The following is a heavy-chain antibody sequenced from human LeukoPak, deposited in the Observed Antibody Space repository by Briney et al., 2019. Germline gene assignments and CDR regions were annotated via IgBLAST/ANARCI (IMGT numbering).Heavy chain of an antibody. CDR2: INPSGGST. J-gene: IGHJ3*02. CDR1: GYTVTIYH. V-gene: IGHV1-46*01. D-gene: IGHD3-22*01. CDR3: AQSRYYYDSSGI. Sequence: ASVNVSYKAPGYTVTIYHMHWVRQAPGQGLEWMGVINPSGGSTRYAQKFQGRVTMTRDTSTSTVYMELSSLRSEDTAVYYCAQSRYYYDSSGIWGQGTMVTVSS.